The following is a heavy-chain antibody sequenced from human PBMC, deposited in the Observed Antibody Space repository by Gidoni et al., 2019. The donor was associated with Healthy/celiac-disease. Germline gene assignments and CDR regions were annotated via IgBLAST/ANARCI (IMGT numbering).Heavy chain of an antibody. J-gene: IGHJ5*02. D-gene: IGHD3-10*01. V-gene: IGHV4-31*03. CDR3: ARYRDSPYYYAPGGWFDP. Sequence: QVQLQESGPGLVKPSQQLSLTCTVSGGSISSGGYYWSWIRPHPGKGLEWFGYIYCIGSTYHNPSLKSRFTISVDTSKNQFSLKLSSVTAADTAVYYCARYRDSPYYYAPGGWFDPWGQGTLVTVSS. CDR2: IYCIGST. CDR1: GGSISSGGYY.